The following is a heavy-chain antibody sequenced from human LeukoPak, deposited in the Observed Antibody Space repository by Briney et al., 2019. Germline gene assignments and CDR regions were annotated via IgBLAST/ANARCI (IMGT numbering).Heavy chain of an antibody. D-gene: IGHD5-18*01. CDR2: IYSSGST. CDR1: GRSISSGDYN. CDR3: ARRRVTYYLVY. V-gene: IGHV4-30-2*01. Sequence: SQTLSLTCTVSGRSISSGDYNWDWIRQPPGKGLEWIGYIYSSGSTYYNPSPETRVTISVDRPQNHFSMRLRSVTAADTAVYYCARRRVTYYLVYWGQGTLVTVSS. J-gene: IGHJ4*02.